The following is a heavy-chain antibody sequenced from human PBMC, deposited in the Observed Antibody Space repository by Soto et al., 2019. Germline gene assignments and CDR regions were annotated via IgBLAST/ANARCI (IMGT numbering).Heavy chain of an antibody. J-gene: IGHJ4*02. V-gene: IGHV4-30-2*06. CDR2: ISHLEST. Sequence: PXETLSLTCTVSGASISYGGFSWSWIRQSPGKGLEWIGYISHLESTYFHPSFKSRLTMPIDRTRNQFSLKLSSVTAADMAVYYCARGGGYDSFDYWGQGVLVTVPS. CDR1: GASISYGGFS. D-gene: IGHD5-12*01. CDR3: ARGGGYDSFDY.